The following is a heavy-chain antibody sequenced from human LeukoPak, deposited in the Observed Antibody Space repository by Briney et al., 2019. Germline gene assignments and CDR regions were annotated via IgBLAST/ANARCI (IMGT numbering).Heavy chain of an antibody. CDR1: GGSISSSSYY. Sequence: SETLSLTCTVSGGSISSSSYYWGWIRQPPGKGLEWIGSIYYSGSTYYNPSLKSRVTISVDTSKNQFSLKLSSVTAADTAVYYCARGSRKRQQLVDYWGQGTLVTVSS. D-gene: IGHD6-13*01. CDR3: ARGSRKRQQLVDY. V-gene: IGHV4-39*07. J-gene: IGHJ4*02. CDR2: IYYSGST.